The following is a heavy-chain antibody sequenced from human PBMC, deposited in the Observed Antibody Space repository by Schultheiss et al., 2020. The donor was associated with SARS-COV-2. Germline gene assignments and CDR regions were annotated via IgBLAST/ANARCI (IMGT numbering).Heavy chain of an antibody. V-gene: IGHV4-34*01. CDR3: ARGGPVYSSSWYWFDP. D-gene: IGHD6-13*01. J-gene: IGHJ5*02. CDR1: GGSISSSSYY. CDR2: INHSGST. Sequence: SQTLSLTCAVYGGSISSSSYYWGWIRQPPGKGLEWIGEINHSGSTNYNPSLKSRVTISVDTSNNQFSLKLSSVTAADTAVYYCARGGPVYSSSWYWFDPWGQGTLVTVSS.